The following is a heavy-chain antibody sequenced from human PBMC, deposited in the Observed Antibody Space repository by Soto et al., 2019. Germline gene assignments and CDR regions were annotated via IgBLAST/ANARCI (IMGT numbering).Heavy chain of an antibody. Sequence: SVKVSCKASGCTFSSYAISWVRQAPGQGLEWMGGIIPIFGTANYAQKFQGRVTITADESTSTAYMELSSLRSEDTAVYYCARTEYYYDSSGYVKESRHEHWGQGTQVTVPS. CDR1: GCTFSSYA. CDR3: ARTEYYYDSSGYVKESRHEH. D-gene: IGHD3-22*01. J-gene: IGHJ1*01. CDR2: IIPIFGTA. V-gene: IGHV1-69*13.